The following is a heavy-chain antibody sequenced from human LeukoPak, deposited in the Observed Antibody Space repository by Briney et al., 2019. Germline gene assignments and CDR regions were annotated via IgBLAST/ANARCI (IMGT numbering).Heavy chain of an antibody. V-gene: IGHV3-23*01. D-gene: IGHD2-2*01. CDR1: GFTFSSYA. J-gene: IGHJ6*02. Sequence: GGSLRLSCAASGFTFSSYAMSWVRQAPGKGLEWVSAISGSGGSTYYADSVKGRFTISRDNSKNTLYLQMNSLRAEDTAVYYCAKDGAPRRYCSSTSCYHPYYYYGMDVWGQGTTVTVSS. CDR3: AKDGAPRRYCSSTSCYHPYYYYGMDV. CDR2: ISGSGGST.